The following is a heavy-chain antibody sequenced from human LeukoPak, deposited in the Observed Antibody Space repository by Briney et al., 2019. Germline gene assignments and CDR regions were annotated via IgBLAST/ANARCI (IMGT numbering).Heavy chain of an antibody. CDR3: SRVNGDDVGYIFDV. Sequence: GGSLRLSCAASGFTFSDNYMTWIRQAPGKGLEWVSYISGSASTIFYADSVKGRFTISRDNARTSLYLQMNSLRDEDTAVYYCSRVNGDDVGYIFDVWGPGTMLTVSS. D-gene: IGHD4-17*01. CDR1: GFTFSDNY. V-gene: IGHV3-11*04. J-gene: IGHJ3*01. CDR2: ISGSASTI.